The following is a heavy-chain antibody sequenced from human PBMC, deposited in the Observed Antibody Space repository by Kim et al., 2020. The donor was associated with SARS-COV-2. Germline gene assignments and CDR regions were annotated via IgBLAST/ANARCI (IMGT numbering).Heavy chain of an antibody. CDR3: AREGYCSGGSCYFDY. D-gene: IGHD2-15*01. V-gene: IGHV1-2*02. CDR2: INPNSGGT. Sequence: ASVRVSCKASGYTFTGYYMHWVRQAPGQGLEWMGWINPNSGGTNYAQKFQGRVTMTRDTSISTAYMELSRLRSDDTAVYYCAREGYCSGGSCYFDYWGQGTLVTVSS. CDR1: GYTFTGYY. J-gene: IGHJ4*02.